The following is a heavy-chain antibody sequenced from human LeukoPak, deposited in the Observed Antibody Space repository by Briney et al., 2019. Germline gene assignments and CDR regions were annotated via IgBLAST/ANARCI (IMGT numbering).Heavy chain of an antibody. Sequence: ASVKVSCKASGYTFTSYDINWVRQATGQGLEWMGWMNPNSGNTGYAQKFQGRVTITRNTSISTAYMELSSLRSEDTAVYYCARSSHSEDWFDPWGQGTLVTVSS. D-gene: IGHD2-21*01. CDR2: MNPNSGNT. CDR3: ARSSHSEDWFDP. V-gene: IGHV1-8*03. CDR1: GYTFTSYD. J-gene: IGHJ5*02.